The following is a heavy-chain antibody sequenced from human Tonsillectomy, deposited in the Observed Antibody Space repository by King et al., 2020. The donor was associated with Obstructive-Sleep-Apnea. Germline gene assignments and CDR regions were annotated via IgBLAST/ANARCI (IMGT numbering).Heavy chain of an antibody. D-gene: IGHD6-13*01. V-gene: IGHV4-34*01. Sequence: VQLQQGGAGLLKPSETLSLTCAVFGGSFSDYYWSWIRQPPGEGLEWIGEINHSGSTNYNPSPSLKGRVTISVDTSKNQFSLKLSSVPAADTAVYYCARGSGAAAVNWFDPWGQGTLVTVSS. CDR1: GGSFSDYY. J-gene: IGHJ5*02. CDR3: ARGSGAAAVNWFDP. CDR2: INHSGST.